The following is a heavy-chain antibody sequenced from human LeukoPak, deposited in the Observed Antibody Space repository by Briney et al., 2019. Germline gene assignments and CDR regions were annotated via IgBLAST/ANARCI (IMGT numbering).Heavy chain of an antibody. Sequence: ASVKVSCKASGYTFTGYYMHWVRQAPGQGLEWMGWINPNSGGTNYAQKFQGRVTMTRDTSISTAYMELSRLRSDDTAVYYCARIITMVRGVIKNLGYWGQGTLVTVSS. V-gene: IGHV1-2*02. D-gene: IGHD3-10*01. J-gene: IGHJ4*02. CDR1: GYTFTGYY. CDR3: ARIITMVRGVIKNLGY. CDR2: INPNSGGT.